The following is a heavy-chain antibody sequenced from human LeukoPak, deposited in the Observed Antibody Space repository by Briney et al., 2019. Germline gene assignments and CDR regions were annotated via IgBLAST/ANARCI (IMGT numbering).Heavy chain of an antibody. D-gene: IGHD3-22*01. CDR2: ISGSGGST. J-gene: IGHJ4*02. Sequence: PGGSLRLSCAASGFTFSSYAMSWVRQAPGKGLEWVSAISGSGGSTYYADSVKGRFTISRDNSKNTLYLQMNSLRAEDTAVYYCAKDLDSSGYYYAYFDYWGQGTLVTVSS. CDR3: AKDLDSSGYYYAYFDY. CDR1: GFTFSSYA. V-gene: IGHV3-23*01.